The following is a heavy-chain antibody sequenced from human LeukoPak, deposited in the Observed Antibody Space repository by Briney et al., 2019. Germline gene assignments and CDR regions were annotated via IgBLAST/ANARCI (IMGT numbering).Heavy chain of an antibody. CDR2: ISSSGSTI. Sequence: GGSLRLSCAASGFTLSSYEMNWVRQAPGKGLEWVSYISSSGSTIYYADSVKGRFTISRDNAKNSLYLQMNSLRAEDTAVYYCASEVVVAAGFDYWGQGTLVTVSS. V-gene: IGHV3-48*03. CDR3: ASEVVVAAGFDY. CDR1: GFTLSSYE. D-gene: IGHD2-15*01. J-gene: IGHJ4*02.